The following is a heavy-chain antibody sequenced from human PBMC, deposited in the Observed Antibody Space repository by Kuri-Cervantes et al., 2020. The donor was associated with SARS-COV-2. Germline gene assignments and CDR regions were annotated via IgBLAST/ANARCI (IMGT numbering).Heavy chain of an antibody. CDR1: GFNYSSYA. CDR2: ISGSGGST. V-gene: IGHV3-23*01. J-gene: IGHJ6*02. CDR3: AKDRCPYYDFWSGYTPAGGYYGMDV. Sequence: GESLKISCAASGFNYSSYAMSWVRQAPGKGLEWVSAISGSGGSTYYVDSVKGRFTISRDNSKNTLYLQMNSLRAEDTAVYYCAKDRCPYYDFWSGYTPAGGYYGMDVWGQGTTVTVSS. D-gene: IGHD3-3*01.